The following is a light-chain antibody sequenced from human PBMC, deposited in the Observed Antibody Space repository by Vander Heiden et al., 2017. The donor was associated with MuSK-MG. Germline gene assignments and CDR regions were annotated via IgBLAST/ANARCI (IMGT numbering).Light chain of an antibody. Sequence: EIVLTQSPATLSLSPGERATLSCRASQSVSSYLAWYQQKSGQAPRLLIYEASNRATGIPARFSGSGSGPDFTLTMRSLEPEDFAVYYCQQVSTGPGETFRQSTKLEIK. CDR2: EAS. V-gene: IGKV3-11*01. J-gene: IGKJ2*01. CDR3: QQVSTGPGET. CDR1: QSVSSY.